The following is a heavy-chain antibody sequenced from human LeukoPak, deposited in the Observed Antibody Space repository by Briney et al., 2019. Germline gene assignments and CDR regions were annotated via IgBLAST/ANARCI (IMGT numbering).Heavy chain of an antibody. Sequence: PGGSLRLSCPVSGFTFSDYAMTWVRQAPGKGLEWGSSIFAGGGAALYADSVRGRFTIFRDDSKSTLFLQMHSLRAEDTAIYYCAKNGCDCRVPYSWVCHFWGQGTVVTVSS. D-gene: IGHD2-21*01. CDR2: IFAGGGAA. V-gene: IGHV3-23*01. CDR1: GFTFSDYA. J-gene: IGHJ1*01. CDR3: AKNGCDCRVPYSWVCHF.